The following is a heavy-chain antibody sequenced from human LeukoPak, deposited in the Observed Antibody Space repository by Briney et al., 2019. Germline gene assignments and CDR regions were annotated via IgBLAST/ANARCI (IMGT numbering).Heavy chain of an antibody. CDR3: ARAKSGSGSYNAFDI. CDR1: GGTFSSYA. D-gene: IGHD3-10*01. CDR2: IIPIFGTA. Sequence: GASVKVSCKASGGTFSSYAISWVRQAPGQGLEWMGGIIPIFGTANYAQKFQGRVTITADESTSTAYMELSSLRSEDTAVYYCARAKSGSGSYNAFDIWGQGTMVTVSS. J-gene: IGHJ3*02. V-gene: IGHV1-69*13.